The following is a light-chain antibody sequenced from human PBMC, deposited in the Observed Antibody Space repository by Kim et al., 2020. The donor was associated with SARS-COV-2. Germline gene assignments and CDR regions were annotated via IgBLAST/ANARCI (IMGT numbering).Light chain of an antibody. V-gene: IGLV1-40*01. Sequence: RVTISCTGGSSNIGADYAVHWYQQLPGTAPKPLMFGNSNRPSGVPDRFSGSKSGTSASLAITGLQADDEAAYYCQSYDNSLSAYVFGTGTKVTVL. J-gene: IGLJ1*01. CDR1: SSNIGADYA. CDR3: QSYDNSLSAYV. CDR2: GNS.